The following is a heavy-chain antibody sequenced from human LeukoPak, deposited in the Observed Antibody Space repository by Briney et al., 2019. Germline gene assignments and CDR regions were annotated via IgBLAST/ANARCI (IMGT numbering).Heavy chain of an antibody. V-gene: IGHV3-30*02. D-gene: IGHD2-15*01. CDR3: ARDGYCSGGRCATIDY. Sequence: GGSLRLSCAASGFTFSRYGMHWVRQAPGKGLEWMTFIRYDGSNKYYADSVKGRFTISRDNAKNSLYLQMNSLRAEDTALYYCARDGYCSGGRCATIDYWGQGILVTVSS. J-gene: IGHJ4*02. CDR1: GFTFSRYG. CDR2: IRYDGSNK.